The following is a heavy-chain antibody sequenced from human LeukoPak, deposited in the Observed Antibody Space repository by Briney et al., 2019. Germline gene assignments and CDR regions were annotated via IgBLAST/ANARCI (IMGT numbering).Heavy chain of an antibody. V-gene: IGHV3-74*01. D-gene: IGHD4-17*01. CDR2: INSDGSST. CDR3: ARHPHDYGDYEGLAFDI. Sequence: QPGGSLRLSCAASGFTFSSYWMHWVRQAPGKGLVWVSRINSDGSSTSYADSVKGRFTISRDNAKNTLYLQMNSLRAEDTAVYYCARHPHDYGDYEGLAFDIWGQGTMVTVSS. J-gene: IGHJ3*02. CDR1: GFTFSSYW.